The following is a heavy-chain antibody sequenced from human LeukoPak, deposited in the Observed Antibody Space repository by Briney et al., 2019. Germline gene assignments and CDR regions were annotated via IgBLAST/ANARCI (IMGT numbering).Heavy chain of an antibody. CDR2: IRSNNDGGTT. CDR1: GFSFTYAW. CDR3: TTEGH. Sequence: GGSLRLSCVASGFSFTYAWMSWVRQAPGRGLEWVGRIRSNNDGGTTDHVPPVKGRFTVSRDDSRNTLYLQMNNLKTEDTAVYYCTTEGHWGQGTLVTVYS. J-gene: IGHJ4*02. V-gene: IGHV3-15*01.